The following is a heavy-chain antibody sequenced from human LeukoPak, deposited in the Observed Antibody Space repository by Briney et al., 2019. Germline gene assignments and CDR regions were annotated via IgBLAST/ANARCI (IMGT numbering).Heavy chain of an antibody. D-gene: IGHD2-15*01. Sequence: NPGGSLRLSCAASGFTFSDYYMSWIRQAPGKGLEWVSYISSSSSYTNYADSVKGRFTISRDNSKNTLFLQMSSLSAEDTAVYYCATGGGSDTFHYWGQGTLVTVSS. V-gene: IGHV3-11*05. CDR1: GFTFSDYY. CDR2: ISSSSSYT. J-gene: IGHJ4*02. CDR3: ATGGGSDTFHY.